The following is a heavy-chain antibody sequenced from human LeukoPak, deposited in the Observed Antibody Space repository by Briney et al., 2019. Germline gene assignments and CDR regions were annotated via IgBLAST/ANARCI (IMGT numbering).Heavy chain of an antibody. CDR3: RGGSYVGGYDY. V-gene: IGHV4-4*07. CDR1: GGSISSYY. J-gene: IGHJ4*02. Sequence: SETLSLTCTVSGGSISSYYWSWIRQPAGKGLEWIGCIYTSGSTNYNPSLKSRVTMSVGTSKNQFSLKLSSVTAADTAVYYCRGGSYVGGYDYWGQGTLVTVSS. CDR2: IYTSGST. D-gene: IGHD1-26*01.